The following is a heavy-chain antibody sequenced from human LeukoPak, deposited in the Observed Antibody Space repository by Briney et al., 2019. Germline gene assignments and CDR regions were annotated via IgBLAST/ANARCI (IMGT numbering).Heavy chain of an antibody. V-gene: IGHV4-31*03. Sequence: SQTLSLTCTVSGDSISSGGYYWSWIRQHPGKGLEWIGYIYYSGSTYYNPSLKSRVTISVDTSKNQFSLKLSSATAADTAVYYCARGRSSRAPFDYWGQGTLVTVSS. CDR3: ARGRSSRAPFDY. J-gene: IGHJ4*02. CDR2: IYYSGST. CDR1: GDSISSGGYY.